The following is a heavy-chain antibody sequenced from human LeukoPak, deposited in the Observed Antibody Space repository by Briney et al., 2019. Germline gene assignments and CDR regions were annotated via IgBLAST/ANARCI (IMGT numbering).Heavy chain of an antibody. D-gene: IGHD6-6*01. J-gene: IGHJ4*02. CDR3: AKGRLVLDY. CDR1: GFTFSNYA. V-gene: IGHV3-23*01. Sequence: GGSLRLSCAATGFTFSNYAMSWVRQAPGKGLEWVSSISDSGCKTYYADSVKGRFAISRDNSKNTLYLQMDSLRAEDTAVYYCAKGRLVLDYWGQGTLVTVSS. CDR2: ISDSGCKT.